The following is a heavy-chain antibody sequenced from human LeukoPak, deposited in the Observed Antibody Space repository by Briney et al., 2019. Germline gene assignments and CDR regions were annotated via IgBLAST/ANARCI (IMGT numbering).Heavy chain of an antibody. J-gene: IGHJ4*02. V-gene: IGHV3-23*01. D-gene: IGHD4-23*01. Sequence: GGSLRLSCAGSGFTFSSYGMSWVRQAPGKGLEWVSGISGSGGSTYYADSVKGRFTISRDNAKNSLYLQMNSLRAEDTAVYYCARDYGGSSPFDYWGQGTLVTVSS. CDR2: ISGSGGST. CDR3: ARDYGGSSPFDY. CDR1: GFTFSSYG.